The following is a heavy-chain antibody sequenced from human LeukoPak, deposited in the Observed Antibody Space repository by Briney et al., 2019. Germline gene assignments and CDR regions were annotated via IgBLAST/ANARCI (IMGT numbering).Heavy chain of an antibody. CDR3: ARGIDSASPPLGTFEI. J-gene: IGHJ3*02. CDR2: INPNSGGT. CDR1: GYTFTGYY. D-gene: IGHD1-26*01. Sequence: ASVKVSCTASGYTFTGYYMHWVRQAPGQGLEGMGWINPNSGGTNYAQKFQGRVTMTRDTSISTAYMELSRLRSDDTAVYYCARGIDSASPPLGTFEIWGQGTMVTVSS. V-gene: IGHV1-2*02.